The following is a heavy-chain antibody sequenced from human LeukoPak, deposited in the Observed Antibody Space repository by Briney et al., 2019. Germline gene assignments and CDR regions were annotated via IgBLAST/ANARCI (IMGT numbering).Heavy chain of an antibody. Sequence: GGSLRLSCAASGFTFSSYWMNWVRQAPGKGLEWVANIKQDGSEKYYVDSVKGRFTISRDNAKNSLYLQMNSLRAEDTAVYYCVRIAYYYYMDVWGKGTTVTVSS. D-gene: IGHD2-21*01. CDR1: GFTFSSYW. CDR3: VRIAYYYYMDV. V-gene: IGHV3-7*01. CDR2: IKQDGSEK. J-gene: IGHJ6*03.